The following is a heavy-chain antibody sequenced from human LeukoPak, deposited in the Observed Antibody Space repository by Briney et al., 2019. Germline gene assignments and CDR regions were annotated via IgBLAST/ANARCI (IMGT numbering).Heavy chain of an antibody. Sequence: SETLSLTCTVSGGSTSSYYWSWIRQPPGKGLEWIGYIYYSGSTNYNPSLKSRVTISVDTSKNQFSLKLSSVTAADTAVYYCARQVQLWSPNFDYWGQGTLVTVSS. CDR2: IYYSGST. D-gene: IGHD5-18*01. J-gene: IGHJ4*02. V-gene: IGHV4-59*08. CDR3: ARQVQLWSPNFDY. CDR1: GGSTSSYY.